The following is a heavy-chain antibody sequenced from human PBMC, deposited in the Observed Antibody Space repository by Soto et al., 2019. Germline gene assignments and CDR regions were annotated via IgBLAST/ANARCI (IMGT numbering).Heavy chain of an antibody. D-gene: IGHD5-12*01. J-gene: IGHJ4*02. CDR3: ARDPANPDGGYDSNPFDY. CDR1: GGTFSSYT. Sequence: QVQLVQSGAEVKKPGSSVKVSCKASGGTFSSYTISWVRQAPGQGLEWMGRIIPILGIANYAQKFQGRVTITADKSTSNDHLGLSSRSSEDTAVDYCARDPANPDGGYDSNPFDYWGQGTLVTVSS. V-gene: IGHV1-69*02. CDR2: IIPILGIA.